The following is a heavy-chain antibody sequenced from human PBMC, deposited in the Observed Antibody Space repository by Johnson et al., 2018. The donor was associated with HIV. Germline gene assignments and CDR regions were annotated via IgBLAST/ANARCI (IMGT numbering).Heavy chain of an antibody. V-gene: IGHV3-11*04. Sequence: QVQLVESGGGLVQPGGSLRLSCAASGFTFSDYYMSWIRQAPGKGLAWVSYISSSGSTIYYADSVQGRLTLSSDNSKNTLYLQMNSLRAEDTAVDYCARDGGNDYGDYVGGGALDIWGQGTMVTVSS. J-gene: IGHJ3*02. CDR1: GFTFSDYY. D-gene: IGHD4-17*01. CDR2: ISSSGSTI. CDR3: ARDGGNDYGDYVGGGALDI.